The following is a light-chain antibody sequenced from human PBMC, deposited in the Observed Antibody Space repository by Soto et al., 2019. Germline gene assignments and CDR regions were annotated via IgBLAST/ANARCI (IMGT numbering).Light chain of an antibody. CDR1: SSDVGGYNY. J-gene: IGLJ1*01. V-gene: IGLV2-14*01. Sequence: QAVVTQPASVSGSPGQSITISCTGTSSDVGGYNYVSWYQQHPGKAPKLMIYDVSNRPSGVSNRFSGSKSGNTASLTISGLQAEDEADYYCSSYTISSTLEVFGTGTKLTVL. CDR3: SSYTISSTLEV. CDR2: DVS.